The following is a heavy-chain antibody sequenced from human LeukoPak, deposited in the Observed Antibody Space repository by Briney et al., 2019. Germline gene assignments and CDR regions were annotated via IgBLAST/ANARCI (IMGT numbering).Heavy chain of an antibody. Sequence: PGGSLRLSCAASGFTFSSFSMNWVRQAPGKGLEWVSSISSSSRYIYYADSVNGRFTISRDNAKNSLYLQMNSLRAEDTSVYYCAREIAAAGTIFDYWGQGTLVTVSS. CDR3: AREIAAAGTIFDY. J-gene: IGHJ4*02. CDR1: GFTFSSFS. D-gene: IGHD6-13*01. CDR2: ISSSSRYI. V-gene: IGHV3-21*01.